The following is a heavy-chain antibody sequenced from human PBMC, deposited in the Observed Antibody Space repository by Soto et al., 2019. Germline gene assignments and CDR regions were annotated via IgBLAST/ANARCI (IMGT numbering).Heavy chain of an antibody. CDR1: GFTFSSYW. D-gene: IGHD1-1*01. CDR2: IKQDGSEK. Sequence: GGSLRLSCAASGFTFSSYWMSWVRQAPGKGLEWVANIKQDGSEKYYVDSVKGRFTIARDNAKTSLYLQMNSLRAEDTAVYYCARATGPVYYFDYWGQGTLVTVSS. CDR3: ARATGPVYYFDY. V-gene: IGHV3-7*01. J-gene: IGHJ4*02.